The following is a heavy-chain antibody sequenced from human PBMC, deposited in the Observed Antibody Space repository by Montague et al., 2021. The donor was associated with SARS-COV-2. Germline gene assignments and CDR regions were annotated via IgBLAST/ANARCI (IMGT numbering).Heavy chain of an antibody. V-gene: IGHV3-33*08. J-gene: IGHJ6*02. CDR2: IWYDGSNK. Sequence: SLRLSCAASGFTFTSFSIYWVRQAPGKGLEWVAVIWYDGSNKYYADSVKGRFTISRDNSKNTLYLQMNGLRAEDTAVYYCARQLGYYYGMDVWGQGTTVTVSS. CDR1: GFTFTSFS. CDR3: ARQLGYYYGMDV. D-gene: IGHD3-10*01.